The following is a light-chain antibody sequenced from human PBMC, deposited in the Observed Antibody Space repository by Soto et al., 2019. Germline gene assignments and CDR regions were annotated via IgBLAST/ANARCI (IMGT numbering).Light chain of an antibody. CDR3: ASHTSGNTRG. CDR2: EVH. CDR1: SSDVGAYDY. J-gene: IGLJ1*01. V-gene: IGLV2-14*03. Sequence: QSVLTQPASVSGSPGQSIAISCIGTSSDVGAYDYVSWYQQHPDRAPKLMVYEVHNRPSGVSNRFSGSKSVNTATLTISWLQPEDEADYYCASHTSGNTRGFGTGTKVTVL.